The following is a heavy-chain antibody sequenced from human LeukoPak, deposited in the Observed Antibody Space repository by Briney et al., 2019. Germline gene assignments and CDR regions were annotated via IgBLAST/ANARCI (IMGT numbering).Heavy chain of an antibody. CDR3: ARGQAVAGRPDY. CDR2: ISGSGGST. CDR1: GFTFSSYA. J-gene: IGHJ4*02. Sequence: PGGSLRLSCAASGFTFSSYAMSWVRQAPGKGLEWVSAISGSGGSTYYADSVKGRFTISRDSSKNTLYLQMNSLRAEDTAVYYCARGQAVAGRPDYWGQGTLVTVSS. D-gene: IGHD6-19*01. V-gene: IGHV3-23*01.